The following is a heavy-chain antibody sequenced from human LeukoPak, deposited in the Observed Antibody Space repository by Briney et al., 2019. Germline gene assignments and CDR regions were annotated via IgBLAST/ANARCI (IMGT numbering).Heavy chain of an antibody. D-gene: IGHD2/OR15-2a*01. V-gene: IGHV1-18*01. CDR2: ISAYNSNT. CDR3: ARLDYLPYYFDY. CDR1: GYTFTSYG. J-gene: IGHJ4*02. Sequence: ASVKVSCKASGYTFTSYGISWVRQAPGQGLEWMGWISAYNSNTNYAQKLQGRVTMTTDTSTSTAYMELRSLRSDDTAVYYCARLDYLPYYFDYWGQGTLVTVSS.